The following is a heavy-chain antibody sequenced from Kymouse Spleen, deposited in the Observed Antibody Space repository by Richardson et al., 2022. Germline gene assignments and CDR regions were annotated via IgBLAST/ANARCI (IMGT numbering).Heavy chain of an antibody. CDR2: INWNGGST. CDR1: GFTFDDYG. Sequence: EVQLVESGGGVVRPGGSLRLSCAASGFTFDDYGMSWVRQAPGKGLEWVSGINWNGGSTGYADSVKGRFTISRDNAKNSLYLQMNSLRAEDTALYYCATLITIFGVVIILLLLLRYGRLGPRDHGHRLL. V-gene: IGHV3-20*d01. D-gene: IGHD3-3*01. J-gene: IGHJ6*02. CDR3: ATLITIFGVVIILLLLLRYGR.